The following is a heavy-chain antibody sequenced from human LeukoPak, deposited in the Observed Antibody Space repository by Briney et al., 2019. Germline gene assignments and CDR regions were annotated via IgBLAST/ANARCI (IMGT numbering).Heavy chain of an antibody. CDR3: ARDRYRVGSSDFDY. Sequence: ASVKVSCKASGYTFTSYYMHWVRRAPGQGREWMGIINPSGGSTSYAQKFQGRVTMTRDTSTSTVYMELSSLRSEDTAVYYCARDRYRVGSSDFDYWGQGTLLTVSS. CDR1: GYTFTSYY. V-gene: IGHV1-46*01. J-gene: IGHJ4*02. D-gene: IGHD1-26*01. CDR2: INPSGGST.